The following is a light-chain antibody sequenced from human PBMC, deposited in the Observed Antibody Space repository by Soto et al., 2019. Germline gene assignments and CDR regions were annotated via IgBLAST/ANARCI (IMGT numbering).Light chain of an antibody. CDR3: PKRSNWPLT. CDR1: QYVRSY. V-gene: IGKV3-11*01. J-gene: IGKJ4*01. Sequence: EIVLTQSPATLSLSPGERATLSCRASQYVRSYLAWYQQKPGQAPRLLIYDAFKRATGIPARFSGSGSGTDFTLTISSLEPEDFAVYYSPKRSNWPLTFGGGTDVEIK. CDR2: DAF.